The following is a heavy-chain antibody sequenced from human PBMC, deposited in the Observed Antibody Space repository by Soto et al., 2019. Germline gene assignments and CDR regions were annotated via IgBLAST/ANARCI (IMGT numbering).Heavy chain of an antibody. V-gene: IGHV3-23*01. D-gene: IGHD3-3*01. CDR2: ISGSGGRT. J-gene: IGHJ5*02. Sequence: GGSLRLSSAASGLTFSSYAMRWVRQAPGKGLEWVSAISGSGGRTYYADSVKGRLTISRDNSKNTLYLQMNSLRAEDTAVYYCAKDHDFWSGYWFDPWGQGTLVPVSS. CDR3: AKDHDFWSGYWFDP. CDR1: GLTFSSYA.